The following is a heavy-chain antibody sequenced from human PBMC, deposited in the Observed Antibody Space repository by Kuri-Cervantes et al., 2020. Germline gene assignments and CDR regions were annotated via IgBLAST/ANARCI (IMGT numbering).Heavy chain of an antibody. CDR2: IYHSGST. CDR3: ASTLGSGGEAMDV. J-gene: IGHJ6*04. Sequence: SETLSLTCAVSGGSISSSNWWSWVRQPPGKGLEWIGEIYHSGSTNYNPSLKSRVTISVDKSKNQFSLELSSVTAADTAVYYCASTLGSGGEAMDVWGKGTTVTVSS. V-gene: IGHV4-4*02. D-gene: IGHD2-21*01. CDR1: GGSISSSNW.